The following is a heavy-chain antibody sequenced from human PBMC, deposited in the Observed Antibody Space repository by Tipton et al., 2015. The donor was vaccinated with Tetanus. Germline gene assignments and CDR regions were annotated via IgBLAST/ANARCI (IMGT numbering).Heavy chain of an antibody. CDR1: GGSISSYY. Sequence: TLSLTCTVSGGSISSYYWSWIRQPAGKGLEWIGRIYSGGSTHYNPSLKSRVTMSLDTSKNRFSLKLNSVTAADTAVYYCARGVWFGPGPRYYFDYWGHGTLVTVSS. CDR2: IYSGGST. V-gene: IGHV4-4*07. D-gene: IGHD3-10*01. CDR3: ARGVWFGPGPRYYFDY. J-gene: IGHJ4*01.